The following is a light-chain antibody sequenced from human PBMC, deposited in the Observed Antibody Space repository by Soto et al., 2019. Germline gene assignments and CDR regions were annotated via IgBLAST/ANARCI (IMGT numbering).Light chain of an antibody. CDR1: LTLLHSNGYTY. J-gene: IGKJ2*01. Sequence: IALTRSPLSLSVTPGAPASISCRSSLTLLHSNGYTYLNWYLQKPGQSPQLLIYLGSNRASGVPDRFSGSGSGTDFTLKINRVQAEDVGVFYCMQGLRPMYTFGQGTKVDIK. CDR2: LGS. V-gene: IGKV2-28*01. CDR3: MQGLRPMYT.